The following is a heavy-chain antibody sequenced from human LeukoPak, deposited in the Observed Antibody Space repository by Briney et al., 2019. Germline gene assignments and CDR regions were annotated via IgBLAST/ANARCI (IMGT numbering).Heavy chain of an antibody. CDR2: ISSSGSTI. V-gene: IGHV3-48*03. Sequence: GGSLRLSCAASGFPFSSYAMNWGRQAPGKGLEWVSYISSSGSTIYYAEFVKGRFTISRDNAKNSLYLQMNSLRAEDTAVYYCARKGGYGLDFDYWGQGTLVTVSS. D-gene: IGHD5-18*01. CDR1: GFPFSSYA. CDR3: ARKGGYGLDFDY. J-gene: IGHJ4*02.